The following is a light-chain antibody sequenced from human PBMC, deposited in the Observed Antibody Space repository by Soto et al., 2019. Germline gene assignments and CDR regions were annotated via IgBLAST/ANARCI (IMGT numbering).Light chain of an antibody. CDR1: QSVSSW. CDR3: QQYNSYSNT. Sequence: DIQMTQSPSTLSSSVGDRVTITCRASQSVSSWLAWYQQKPGKAPKLLIYKAYSFAGGVPSRFSGSGSGTVFLLNISGLQPDDFVNYWWQQYNSYSNTFGQGTKLEIK. V-gene: IGKV1-5*03. CDR2: KAY. J-gene: IGKJ2*01.